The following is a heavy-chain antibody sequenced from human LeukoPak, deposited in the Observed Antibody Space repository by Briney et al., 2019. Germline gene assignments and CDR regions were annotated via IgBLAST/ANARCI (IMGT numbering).Heavy chain of an antibody. V-gene: IGHV1-69*06. D-gene: IGHD3-22*01. CDR3: ASTYYYDSSGYPYYMDV. CDR2: IIPIFGTA. J-gene: IGHJ6*03. CDR1: GGTFSSYA. Sequence: HWASVKVSCKASGGTFSSYAISWVRQAPGQGLEWMGGIIPIFGTANYAQKFKGRVTITADKSTSTAYMELSSLRSEDTAVYYCASTYYYDSSGYPYYMDVWGKGTTVTVSS.